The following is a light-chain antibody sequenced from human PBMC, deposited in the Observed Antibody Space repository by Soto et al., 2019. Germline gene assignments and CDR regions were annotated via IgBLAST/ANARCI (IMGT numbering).Light chain of an antibody. CDR2: GAS. CDR1: QSVSSN. V-gene: IGKV3-15*01. J-gene: IGKJ1*01. Sequence: EVGVTQSPATLSVSHGERATLSCRASQSVSSNLAWYQQKPGQAPRLLIYGASTRATGIPATFSGSGSGTDFTLTISSLQSEDFAVYYCQQYGSSGTFGQGTKVDIK. CDR3: QQYGSSGT.